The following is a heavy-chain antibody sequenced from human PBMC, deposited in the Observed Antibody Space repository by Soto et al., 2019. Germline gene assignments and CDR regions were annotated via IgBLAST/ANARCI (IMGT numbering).Heavy chain of an antibody. D-gene: IGHD1-26*01. CDR3: AREDRYSWNY. CDR2: IKQDGSEK. CDR1: GFTFSNYW. J-gene: IGHJ4*02. V-gene: IGHV3-7*01. Sequence: EVQLVESGGGLVQPGGSLRLSCAASGFTFSNYWMNWIRQAPGKGLEWVANIKQDGSEKYYVDSVKGRFTISRDNANNALYLQMNSLRAEDTAVYYCAREDRYSWNYWGQGTLVTVSS.